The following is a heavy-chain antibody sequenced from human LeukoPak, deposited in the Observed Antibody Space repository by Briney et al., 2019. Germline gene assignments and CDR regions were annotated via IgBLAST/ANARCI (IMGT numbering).Heavy chain of an antibody. CDR2: IIPILGIA. Sequence: ASVKVSCKASGGTFSSYAISWVRQAPGQGLEWMGRIIPILGIANYAQKFQGRVTITADKSTSTAYMELSSLRSEDTAVYYCARISSSWSFDYWGQGTLVIVSS. D-gene: IGHD6-13*01. CDR3: ARISSSWSFDY. CDR1: GGTFSSYA. V-gene: IGHV1-69*04. J-gene: IGHJ4*02.